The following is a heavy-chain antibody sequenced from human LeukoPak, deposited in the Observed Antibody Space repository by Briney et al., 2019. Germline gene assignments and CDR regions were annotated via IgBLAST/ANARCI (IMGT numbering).Heavy chain of an antibody. V-gene: IGHV3-48*01. CDR1: GFTFSSYS. CDR2: ISSSSSTI. J-gene: IGHJ1*01. CDR3: AREEGFFASWGPI. Sequence: GGSLRLSCAASGFTFSSYSMNWVRQAPGKGLEWVSYISSSSSTIYYADSVKGRFTISRDNAKNSLYLQMNSLRAEDTAVYYCAREEGFFASWGPIWGRDTGVRVSS. D-gene: IGHD2-21*01.